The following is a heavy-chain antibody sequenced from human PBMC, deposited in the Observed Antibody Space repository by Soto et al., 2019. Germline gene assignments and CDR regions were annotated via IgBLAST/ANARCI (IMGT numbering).Heavy chain of an antibody. V-gene: IGHV3-23*01. D-gene: IGHD3-22*01. CDR3: AKDTPYYDSSGFRGPFDY. CDR2: ISGSGGST. Sequence: EVQLLESGGGLVQPGWSLRLSCAASGFTFSSYAMSWVRQAPGKGLEWVSAISGSGGSTYYADSVKGRFTISRDNSKNTLYLQMNSLRAEDTAVYYCAKDTPYYDSSGFRGPFDYWGQGTLVTVSS. J-gene: IGHJ4*02. CDR1: GFTFSSYA.